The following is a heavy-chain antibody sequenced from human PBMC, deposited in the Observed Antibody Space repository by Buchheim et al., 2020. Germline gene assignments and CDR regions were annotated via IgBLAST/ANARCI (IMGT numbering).Heavy chain of an antibody. D-gene: IGHD3-22*01. J-gene: IGHJ6*02. CDR2: IYYSGST. CDR1: GGSISSSSYY. Sequence: QLQLQESGPGLVKPSETLSLTCTVSGGSISSSSYYWGWIRQPPGKGLEWIGSIYYSGSTYYNPSLKSRVTISVDTSKNQFSLKLSSVTAADTAVYYCASTLSYDSSGYYFPQYYYYYGMDVWGQGTT. V-gene: IGHV4-39*01. CDR3: ASTLSYDSSGYYFPQYYYYYGMDV.